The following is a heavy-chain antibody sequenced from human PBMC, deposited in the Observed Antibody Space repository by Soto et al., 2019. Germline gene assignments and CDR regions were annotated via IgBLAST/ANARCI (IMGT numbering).Heavy chain of an antibody. CDR3: ARGLAVTATYYYYGMDV. V-gene: IGHV4-4*07. D-gene: IGHD2-21*02. CDR1: GGSISSYY. CDR2: IYTSGST. Sequence: SETLSLTCTVSGGSISSYYWSWIRQPAGKGLEWIGRIYTSGSTNYNPSLKSRVTMSVDTSKNQFSLKLSSVTAADTAVYYCARGLAVTATYYYYGMDVWGQGTTVTVSS. J-gene: IGHJ6*02.